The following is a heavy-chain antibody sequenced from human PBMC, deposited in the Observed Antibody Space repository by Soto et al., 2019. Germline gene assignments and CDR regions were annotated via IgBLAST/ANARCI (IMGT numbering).Heavy chain of an antibody. CDR2: IYSGGST. CDR1: GFTVGSNY. Sequence: EVQLVESGGGLIQPGGSLRLSCAASGFTVGSNYMSWVRQAPGKGLEWVSVIYSGGSTYYADSVKGRFTISRDNSKNTLYLQMNSLRAEDTAVYYCARNYDSTAGGAFDIWGQGTMVTVSS. CDR3: ARNYDSTAGGAFDI. J-gene: IGHJ3*02. V-gene: IGHV3-53*01. D-gene: IGHD3-22*01.